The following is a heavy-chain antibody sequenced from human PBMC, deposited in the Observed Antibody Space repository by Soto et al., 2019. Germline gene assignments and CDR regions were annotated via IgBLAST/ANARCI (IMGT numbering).Heavy chain of an antibody. D-gene: IGHD6-6*01. Sequence: SETLSLTCIVTGGPIISGGCCWGWIRQPPGKGLEWIGSVHYSGSTSYDPSLKSRVTVSVDTSKNQFSLKLSSVTAADMAVYYCARQYEYSSSSFDYWGQGTLVTVSS. J-gene: IGHJ4*02. CDR2: VHYSGST. V-gene: IGHV4-39*01. CDR1: GGPIISGGCC. CDR3: ARQYEYSSSSFDY.